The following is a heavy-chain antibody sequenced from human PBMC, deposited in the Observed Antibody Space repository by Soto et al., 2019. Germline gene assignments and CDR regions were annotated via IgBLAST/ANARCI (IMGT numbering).Heavy chain of an antibody. CDR1: GFTFSSYA. CDR3: AKEVRNHLHYYYNGMDV. CDR2: ISGSGGST. J-gene: IGHJ6*02. V-gene: IGHV3-23*01. Sequence: EVQLLESGGGLVQPGGSLRLSCAASGFTFSSYAMSWVRQAPGKGLEWVSAISGSGGSTYYADSVKGRFTISRDNSKNTLYLQMNSLRADDTAIYYCAKEVRNHLHYYYNGMDVWGQGTTVTVS. D-gene: IGHD4-4*01.